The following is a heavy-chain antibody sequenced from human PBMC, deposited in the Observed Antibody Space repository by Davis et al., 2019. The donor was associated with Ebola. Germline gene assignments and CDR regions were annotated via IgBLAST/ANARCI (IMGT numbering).Heavy chain of an antibody. J-gene: IGHJ3*02. V-gene: IGHV4-34*01. CDR3: ARVIFSGWYYAFDI. CDR1: GGSFSGYS. Sequence: MPSETLSLTCAVYGGSFSGYSWSWIRQSPGKGLEWIGEFAHSGSSNYNPSLKSRVSILGDTSKNQFSLELTSVTAADTATYYCARVIFSGWYYAFDIWGQGTMVIVSS. D-gene: IGHD6-13*01. CDR2: FAHSGSS.